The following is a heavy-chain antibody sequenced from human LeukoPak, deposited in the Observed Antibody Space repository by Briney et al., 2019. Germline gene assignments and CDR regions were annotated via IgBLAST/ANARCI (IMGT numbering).Heavy chain of an antibody. CDR3: ATTGDSSSWYYFDY. CDR1: GYTFTSYG. J-gene: IGHJ4*02. D-gene: IGHD6-13*01. V-gene: IGHV1-18*01. Sequence: ASVKVSCEASGYTFTSYGISWVRQAPGQGLEWMGWISAYNGNTNYAQKLQGRVTMTTDTSTSTAYMELRSLRSDDTAVYYCATTGDSSSWYYFDYWGQGTLVTVSS. CDR2: ISAYNGNT.